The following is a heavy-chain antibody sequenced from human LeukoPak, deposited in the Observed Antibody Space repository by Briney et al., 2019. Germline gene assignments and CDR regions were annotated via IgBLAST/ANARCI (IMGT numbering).Heavy chain of an antibody. V-gene: IGHV3-21*01. CDR2: ISSSSSYI. D-gene: IGHD2-21*01. CDR1: GFTFSSYS. J-gene: IGHJ3*02. CDR3: ARDFSEYCGGECYSPDAFDI. Sequence: GGSLRLSCAASGFTFSSYSMNWVRQAPGKGLEWVSSISSSSSYIYYADSVKGRFTISRDNAKNSLYLQMNSLRAEDTAVYYCARDFSEYCGGECYSPDAFDIWGQGTMVTVSS.